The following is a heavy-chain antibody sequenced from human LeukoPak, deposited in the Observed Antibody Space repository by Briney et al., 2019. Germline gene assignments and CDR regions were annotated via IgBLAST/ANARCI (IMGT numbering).Heavy chain of an antibody. CDR3: ASQDNYYGSGSYYENPNFDY. Sequence: SETLSLTCTVSGGSISSSSYYWGWIRQPPGKGLEWIGSIYYSGSTYYNPSLKSRVTISVDTSKNQFSLKLSSVTAADTAVYYCASQDNYYGSGSYYENPNFDYWGQGTLVTVSS. V-gene: IGHV4-39*07. CDR2: IYYSGST. J-gene: IGHJ4*02. CDR1: GGSISSSSYY. D-gene: IGHD3-10*01.